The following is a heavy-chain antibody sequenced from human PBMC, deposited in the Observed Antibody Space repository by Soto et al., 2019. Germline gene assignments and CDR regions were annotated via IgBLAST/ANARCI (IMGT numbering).Heavy chain of an antibody. CDR2: ISSSSSYI. J-gene: IGHJ2*01. Sequence: EVQLVESGGGLVKPGGSLRLSCAASGFTFSSYSMNWVRQAPGKGLEWVSSISSSSSYIYYADSVKGRFTISRDNAKNSLYVQMNSLRAEDTAVYYCARVYGDYWYFDLWGRGTLVTVSS. CDR1: GFTFSSYS. V-gene: IGHV3-21*01. D-gene: IGHD4-17*01. CDR3: ARVYGDYWYFDL.